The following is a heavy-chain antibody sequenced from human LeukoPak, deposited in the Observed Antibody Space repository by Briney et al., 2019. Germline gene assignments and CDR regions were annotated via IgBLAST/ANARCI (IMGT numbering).Heavy chain of an antibody. Sequence: NPSETLSLTCTVSGGSISSGDYYWSWIRQPPGKGLEWIGYIYYSGSTYCNPSLKSRITMSVDSSKNQFSLNQSSVTAADTAVYYCARKFRYYDSSGYYVDYWGQGTLVTVSS. V-gene: IGHV4-30-4*01. CDR1: GGSISSGDYY. CDR2: IYYSGST. D-gene: IGHD3-22*01. J-gene: IGHJ4*02. CDR3: ARKFRYYDSSGYYVDY.